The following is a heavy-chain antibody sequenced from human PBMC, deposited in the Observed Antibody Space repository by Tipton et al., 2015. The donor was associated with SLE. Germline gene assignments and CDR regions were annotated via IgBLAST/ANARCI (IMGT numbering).Heavy chain of an antibody. J-gene: IGHJ4*02. Sequence: SLRLSCTASGFTFSNYGIHWVRQAPGKGLEWVALISYDGSNKYYADSVKGRFTISRDNSKNTLFLQMNSLRAEDTAIYYCAKQKGAEQWLVHPFDYWGQGTLVTVSS. CDR3: AKQKGAEQWLVHPFDY. CDR2: ISYDGSNK. CDR1: GFTFSNYG. V-gene: IGHV3-30*18. D-gene: IGHD6-19*01.